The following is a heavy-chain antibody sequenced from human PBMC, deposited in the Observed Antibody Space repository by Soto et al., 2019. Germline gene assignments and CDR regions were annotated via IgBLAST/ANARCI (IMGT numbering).Heavy chain of an antibody. CDR3: ARGGDYANSWGKLSPYGVDV. D-gene: IGHD3-16*01. Sequence: QVQLAQSTGEVKKPGASVRVSCKATGYTFIRYGIAWVRQAPGQGFEWMGWISPYNDHTVYAQKFQGRVTRTADKSTRTVYMNLRGLKSDDTAVYYCARGGDYANSWGKLSPYGVDVWGQGTSVSVSS. CDR1: GYTFIRYG. CDR2: ISPYNDHT. J-gene: IGHJ6*02. V-gene: IGHV1-18*01.